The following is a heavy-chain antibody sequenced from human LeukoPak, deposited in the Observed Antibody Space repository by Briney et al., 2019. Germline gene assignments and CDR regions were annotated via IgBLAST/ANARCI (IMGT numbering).Heavy chain of an antibody. Sequence: GGSLRPSCPPSGFSFSRCAMKWVRLARGEGLEWVSHIINDSSDIHYADSVKGRFTISRDNARNTLYLQLSSLRAEDSAVYYCARDTFHPGLIDSWGQGTLVTVSS. CDR2: IINDSSDI. J-gene: IGHJ4*02. CDR1: GFSFSRCA. D-gene: IGHD2-21*01. V-gene: IGHV3-21*05. CDR3: ARDTFHPGLIDS.